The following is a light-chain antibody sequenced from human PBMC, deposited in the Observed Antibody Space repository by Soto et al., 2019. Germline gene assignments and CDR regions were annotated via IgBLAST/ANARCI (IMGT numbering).Light chain of an antibody. V-gene: IGKV3-20*01. CDR3: QQYVRSPYT. J-gene: IGKJ3*01. CDR2: VAS. CDR1: QSVSSTY. Sequence: EIVLTQSPGTLSLSPGERATLSCRASQSVSSTYLAWYQQKPGQAPRLLIFVASSRATGIPDRFSGSGSGTDVTITISRLEPEDFDVYYCQQYVRSPYTFGPGTKLDIK.